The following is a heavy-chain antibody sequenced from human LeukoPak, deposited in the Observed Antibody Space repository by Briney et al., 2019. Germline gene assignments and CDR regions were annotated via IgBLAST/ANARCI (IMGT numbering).Heavy chain of an antibody. D-gene: IGHD6-19*01. CDR2: ISGSGGST. J-gene: IGHJ4*02. CDR1: GFTFSSYA. V-gene: IGHV3-23*01. Sequence: GGSLRLSCAASGFTFSSYAMSWVRQAPGKGLEWVSAISGSGGSTYYADSVKGRFTISRDNSKNTLYLQMNSLRAGDTAVYYCARGIAVADRFDYWGQGTLVTVSS. CDR3: ARGIAVADRFDY.